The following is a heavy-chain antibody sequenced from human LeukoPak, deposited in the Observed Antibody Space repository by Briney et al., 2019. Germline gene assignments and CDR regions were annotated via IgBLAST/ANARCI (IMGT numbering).Heavy chain of an antibody. D-gene: IGHD5-24*01. J-gene: IGHJ4*02. Sequence: GGSLRLSCAASGFTFSSYAMHWVRQAPGKGLEWVAVISYDGSNKYYADPVKGRFTISRDNSKNTLYLQMNSLRAEDTAVYYCARDGFADGYRLGYFDYWGQGTLVTVSS. CDR1: GFTFSSYA. CDR3: ARDGFADGYRLGYFDY. CDR2: ISYDGSNK. V-gene: IGHV3-30-3*01.